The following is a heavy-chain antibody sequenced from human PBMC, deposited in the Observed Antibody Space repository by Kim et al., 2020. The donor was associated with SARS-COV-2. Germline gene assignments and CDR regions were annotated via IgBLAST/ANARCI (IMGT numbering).Heavy chain of an antibody. D-gene: IGHD3-10*01. Sequence: GGSLRLSCAASGFTFSSHAMRWVRQAPGKGLEWVSAISTSGGSTYYADSVKGRFTISRDNSKNTLFLQMNSLRAEDSAVYYCAKCPGPGTYFIDLWGQGTLVTVSS. CDR2: ISTSGGST. V-gene: IGHV3-23*01. J-gene: IGHJ5*02. CDR1: GFTFSSHA. CDR3: AKCPGPGTYFIDL.